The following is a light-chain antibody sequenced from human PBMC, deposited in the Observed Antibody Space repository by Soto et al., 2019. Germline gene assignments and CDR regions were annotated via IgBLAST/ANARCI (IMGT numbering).Light chain of an antibody. Sequence: QSALSQPPSASGSPGQSVTISCTGTSSDVGGSNYLSWYQHHPGKAPKLMIYEVSKRPSGVPDRFSGSKSGNTASLTVSGLQAEDEADYYCSSYAGSNNVVFGGGTKVTVL. J-gene: IGLJ2*01. V-gene: IGLV2-8*01. CDR2: EVS. CDR3: SSYAGSNNVV. CDR1: SSDVGGSNY.